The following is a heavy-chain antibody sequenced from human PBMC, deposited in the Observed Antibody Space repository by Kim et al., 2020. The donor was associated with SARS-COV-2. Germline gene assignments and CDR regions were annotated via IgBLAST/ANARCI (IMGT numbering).Heavy chain of an antibody. J-gene: IGHJ6*02. V-gene: IGHV3-30*07. Sequence: RFTISRDNSKNTLYLQMNSLRAEDTAVYYCARDFSLSVTTMSYYYYGMDVWGQGTTVTVSS. D-gene: IGHD5-12*01. CDR3: ARDFSLSVTTMSYYYYGMDV.